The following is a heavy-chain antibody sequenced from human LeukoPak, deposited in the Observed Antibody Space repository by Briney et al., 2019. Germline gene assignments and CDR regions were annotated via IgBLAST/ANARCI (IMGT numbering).Heavy chain of an antibody. CDR2: TYYRSKWYN. CDR1: GDSVSSKSAV. CDR3: AGGELQGNNWFDP. V-gene: IGHV6-1*01. J-gene: IGHJ5*02. Sequence: SQTLSLTCAISGDSVSSKSAVWNWIRQSPSRGLEWLGRTYYRSKWYNDFAVSVKSRIIINPDTSKNQFSLQLNSVTPEDTAVYYCAGGELQGNNWFDPWGQGTLVTVSS. D-gene: IGHD1-7*01.